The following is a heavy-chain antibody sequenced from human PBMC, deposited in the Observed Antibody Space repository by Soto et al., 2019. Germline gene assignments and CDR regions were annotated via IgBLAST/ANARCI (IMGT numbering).Heavy chain of an antibody. CDR3: ARDEGIAVAGPFDY. V-gene: IGHV1-3*01. D-gene: IGHD6-19*01. J-gene: IGHJ4*02. Sequence: ASVKVSCKASGYTFTSYAMHWVRQAPGQRLEWMGWINAGNGNTKYSQKFQGRVTITRDTSASTAYMELSSLRSEDTAVYYCARDEGIAVAGPFDYWGRGTLVTVSS. CDR2: INAGNGNT. CDR1: GYTFTSYA.